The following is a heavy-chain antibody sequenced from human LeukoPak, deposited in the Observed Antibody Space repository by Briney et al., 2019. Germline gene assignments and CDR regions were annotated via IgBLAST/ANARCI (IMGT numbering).Heavy chain of an antibody. CDR3: ASTQWLRDVFDY. V-gene: IGHV1-2*02. CDR1: GYTCTGYY. D-gene: IGHD5-12*01. J-gene: IGHJ4*02. CDR2: INPNSGGT. Sequence: ASVKVSCKASGYTCTGYYMHWVRQAPGQGLEWMGWINPNSGGTNYAQKFQGRVTMTRDTSISTAYMELSRLRSDDTAVYYCASTQWLRDVFDYWGQGTLVTVSS.